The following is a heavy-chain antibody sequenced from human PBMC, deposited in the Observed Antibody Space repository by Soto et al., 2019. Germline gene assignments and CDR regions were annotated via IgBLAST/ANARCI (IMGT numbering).Heavy chain of an antibody. Sequence: EVQLVESGGGLVQPGGSLRLSCAASGFTVSSNYMSWVRLAPGKGLEWVSTIYSGGSTYYADSVKGRFTISRHNSNNTLYLQMNSLRAEDTAVYYCARNLSLVGFGEYDLWGRGTLVTVSS. CDR2: IYSGGST. D-gene: IGHD3-10*01. V-gene: IGHV3-53*04. CDR1: GFTVSSNY. J-gene: IGHJ2*01. CDR3: ARNLSLVGFGEYDL.